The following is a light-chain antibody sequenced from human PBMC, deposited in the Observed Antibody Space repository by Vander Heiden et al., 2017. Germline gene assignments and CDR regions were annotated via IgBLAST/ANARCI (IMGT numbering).Light chain of an antibody. J-gene: IGLJ1*01. CDR3: CSYAGSYTYV. CDR2: DVN. V-gene: IGLV2-11*01. CDR1: SSDVGGYNY. Sequence: QSALTQPRSVSGSPGQSVTISCTGTSSDVGGYNYVSCYQQHPGKAPNLIIYDVNKRPSGVPDRFSGSKSGNTASLTISGLQAEDEADYYCCSYAGSYTYVFATGTKVTVL.